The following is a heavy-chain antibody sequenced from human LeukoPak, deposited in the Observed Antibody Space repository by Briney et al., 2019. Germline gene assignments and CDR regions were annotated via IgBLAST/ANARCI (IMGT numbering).Heavy chain of an antibody. V-gene: IGHV1-69*05. D-gene: IGHD2-8*01. CDR2: IIPIFGTA. J-gene: IGHJ5*02. Sequence: ASVKVSCKASGGTFSSYAISWVRQAPGQGLEWMGRIIPIFGTANYAQKFQGRVTITTDESTSTAYMELSSLRSEDTAVYYCARDRSNIVLMVYEENWFDPWGQGTLVTVSS. CDR1: GGTFSSYA. CDR3: ARDRSNIVLMVYEENWFDP.